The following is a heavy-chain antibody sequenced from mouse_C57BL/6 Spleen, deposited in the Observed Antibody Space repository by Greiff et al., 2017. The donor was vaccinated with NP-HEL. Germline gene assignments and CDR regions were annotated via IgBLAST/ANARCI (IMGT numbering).Heavy chain of an antibody. CDR3: ARSITTVVATRAMDY. V-gene: IGHV1-77*01. D-gene: IGHD1-1*01. CDR2: IGPGSGSP. Sequence: QVQLQQSGAELVKPGASVKISCKASGYTFTDYYINWVKQRPGQGLEWIGKIGPGSGSPYYNEKFKGKATLTADKSSSTAYMQLSSLTSEDSAFYFCARSITTVVATRAMDYWGQGTSVTVSS. CDR1: GYTFTDYY. J-gene: IGHJ4*01.